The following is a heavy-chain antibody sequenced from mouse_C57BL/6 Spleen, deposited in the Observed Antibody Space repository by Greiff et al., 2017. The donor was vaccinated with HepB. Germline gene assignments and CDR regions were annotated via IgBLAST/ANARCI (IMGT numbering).Heavy chain of an antibody. CDR3: ASEGRYDYVLFDY. J-gene: IGHJ2*01. CDR1: GYTFTSYW. V-gene: IGHV1-64*01. Sequence: VQLQQSGAELVKPGASVKLSCKASGYTFTSYWMHWVKQRPGQGLEWIGMIHPNSGSTNYNEKLKSTATLTVDKSSSTAYMHLSSLTSEDSAVYYCASEGRYDYVLFDYWGQGTTLTVSS. CDR2: IHPNSGST. D-gene: IGHD2-4*01.